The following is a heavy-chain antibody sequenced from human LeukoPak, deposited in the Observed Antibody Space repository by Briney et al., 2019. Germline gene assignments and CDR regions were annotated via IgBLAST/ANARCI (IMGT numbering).Heavy chain of an antibody. Sequence: GGSLRLSCAPSGFAFSSYAMSWVRQAPGKGLEWVSVTSGSGSNSYYADSVKGRFTISRDNSKNTVYLHMNSLRAEDTALYYCGKETGIILVRGAVDYWGQGTLVTVSS. CDR3: GKETGIILVRGAVDY. D-gene: IGHD3-10*01. V-gene: IGHV3-23*01. CDR2: TSGSGSNS. CDR1: GFAFSSYA. J-gene: IGHJ4*02.